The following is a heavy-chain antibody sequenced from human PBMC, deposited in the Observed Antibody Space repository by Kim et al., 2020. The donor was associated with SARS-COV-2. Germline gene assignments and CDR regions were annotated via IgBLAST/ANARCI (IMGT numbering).Heavy chain of an antibody. Sequence: DAVKGRFTISRDNDRKKLYLRMNSLRAEDTAVYYCARGTGGYSSSWYDYWGQGTLVTVSS. J-gene: IGHJ4*02. D-gene: IGHD6-13*01. V-gene: IGHV3-74*01. CDR3: ARGTGGYSSSWYDY.